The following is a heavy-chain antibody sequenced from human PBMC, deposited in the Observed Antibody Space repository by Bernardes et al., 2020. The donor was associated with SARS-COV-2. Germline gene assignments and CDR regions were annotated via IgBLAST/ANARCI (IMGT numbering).Heavy chain of an antibody. CDR2: IYTDGRT. J-gene: IGHJ4*02. Sequence: GGPLRLSCAASGLTVSSSQMSWVRQAPGKGLEWVSVIYTDGRTYYADPVKGRFTISRDNSKNTLYLQMNSLRADDTAVYFCVREKVESEPPTRYDYWGQGTLVTVSS. CDR3: VREKVESEPPTRYDY. D-gene: IGHD1-26*01. V-gene: IGHV3-53*01. CDR1: GLTVSSSQ.